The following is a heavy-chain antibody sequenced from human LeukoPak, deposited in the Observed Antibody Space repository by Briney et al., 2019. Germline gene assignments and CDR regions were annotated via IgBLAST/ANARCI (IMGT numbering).Heavy chain of an antibody. CDR1: GFTFSSYT. CDR3: ARDRGGTFSYFDC. D-gene: IGHD2-15*01. J-gene: IGHJ4*02. CDR2: ISSTSNYI. Sequence: GGSLRLSCAAPGFTFSSYTMNWVRQAPGKGLEWVSPISSTSNYIYYADSLKGRFTISRDNAKNSLYLQMNSLRAEDTAVYYCARDRGGTFSYFDCWGQGTLVTVSS. V-gene: IGHV3-21*01.